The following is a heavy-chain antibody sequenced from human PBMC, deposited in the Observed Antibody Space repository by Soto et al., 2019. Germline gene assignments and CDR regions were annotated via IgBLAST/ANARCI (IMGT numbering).Heavy chain of an antibody. CDR2: IIPIVGTA. V-gene: IGHV1-69*01. D-gene: IGHD5-18*01. CDR1: GVTFSSYA. Sequence: QVQLVQSGAEVKKPGSSVKVSCTASGVTFSSYAISWVRQAPGQGLEWMGGIIPIVGTANYAQKFQGRVTITADESTSTAYMELSSLRSEDTAVYYCAGGYSYARGYYYYYGMDVWGQGTTVTVSS. J-gene: IGHJ6*02. CDR3: AGGYSYARGYYYYYGMDV.